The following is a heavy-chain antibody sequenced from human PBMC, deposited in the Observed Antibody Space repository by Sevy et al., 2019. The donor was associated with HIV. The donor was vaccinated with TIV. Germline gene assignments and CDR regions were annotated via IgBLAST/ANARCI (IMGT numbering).Heavy chain of an antibody. V-gene: IGHV1-69*13. CDR3: ARGGGNGWYYFDY. Sequence: ASVKVSCKASGGTFSSYGISWVRQAPGQGLEWMRGIIPILVTVNYAQKFQGRVTITADESTKTAYMELSSLRSEDTAVYYCARGGGNGWYYFDYWGQETLVTVSS. CDR1: GGTFSSYG. J-gene: IGHJ4*02. CDR2: IIPILVTV. D-gene: IGHD6-19*01.